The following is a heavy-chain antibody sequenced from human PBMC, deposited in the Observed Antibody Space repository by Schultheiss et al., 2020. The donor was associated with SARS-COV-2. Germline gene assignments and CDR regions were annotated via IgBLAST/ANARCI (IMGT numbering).Heavy chain of an antibody. D-gene: IGHD4-17*01. V-gene: IGHV4-61*01. J-gene: IGHJ4*02. Sequence: SETLSLTCTVSGGSISSGSYYWSWIRQPPGKGLEWIGEINHSGRTTYNPSLRSRVTISLDTSKNQFSLKLSSVTAADTAVYYCAGATHGDYYFDYWGQGTLVTVSS. CDR3: AGATHGDYYFDY. CDR1: GGSISSGSYY. CDR2: INHSGRT.